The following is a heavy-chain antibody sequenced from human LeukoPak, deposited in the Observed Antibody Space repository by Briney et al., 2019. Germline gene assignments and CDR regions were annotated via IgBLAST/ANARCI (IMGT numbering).Heavy chain of an antibody. CDR1: GFTFSSHS. CDR3: AQDLPSAFWYSPDAFEI. V-gene: IGHV3-23*05. Sequence: GGSLRLSCAASGFTFSSHSMSWVRQSPGKGLEWVSGISTIDNKPYYADSVRGRFTVSRDNSMDTLYLHMTALRLDDTAIYFCAQDLPSAFWYSPDAFEIWRPGTLVTVSS. J-gene: IGHJ3*02. D-gene: IGHD6-13*01. CDR2: ISTIDNKP.